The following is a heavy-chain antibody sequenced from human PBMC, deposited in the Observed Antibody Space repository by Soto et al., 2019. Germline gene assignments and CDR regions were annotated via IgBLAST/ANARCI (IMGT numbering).Heavy chain of an antibody. CDR3: AKEYGSTWIDH. V-gene: IGHV3-30*18. CDR2: MSYDGTKE. D-gene: IGHD6-13*01. J-gene: IGHJ4*02. Sequence: GGSRILSCAASGFTFSTYGMHWVRQAPGKGLEWVAAMSYDGTKEYYVDSVKGRFTISRDNSRNTLFLQLNSLRDEDTAVYYCAKEYGSTWIDHWGQGTLVTVSS. CDR1: GFTFSTYG.